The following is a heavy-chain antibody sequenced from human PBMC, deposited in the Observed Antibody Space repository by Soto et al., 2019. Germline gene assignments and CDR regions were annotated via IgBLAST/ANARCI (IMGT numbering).Heavy chain of an antibody. CDR3: ARDIVVVVAATYSYYGMDV. Sequence: ALVKVSCKASGYTFTSYAMHWVRQAPGQRLEWMGWINAGNGNTKYSQRFQGRVTITRDTYASTVYMELSSLRSEDTAVYYCARDIVVVVAATYSYYGMDVWGQGTTVTVSS. J-gene: IGHJ6*02. D-gene: IGHD2-15*01. V-gene: IGHV1-3*01. CDR1: GYTFTSYA. CDR2: INAGNGNT.